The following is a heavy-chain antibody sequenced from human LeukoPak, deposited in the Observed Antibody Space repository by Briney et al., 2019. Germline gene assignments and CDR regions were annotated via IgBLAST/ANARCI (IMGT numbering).Heavy chain of an antibody. D-gene: IGHD5-12*01. Sequence: GGSLRLSCAASGFTFSSYWMSWVRQAPGKGLEWVANIKQDGSEKYYVDSVKGRFTISRDNAKNSLYLQINSLRAEDTAVYYCARDDTLYSGYDYFDYWGQGTLVTVSS. CDR1: GFTFSSYW. V-gene: IGHV3-7*01. CDR3: ARDDTLYSGYDYFDY. J-gene: IGHJ4*02. CDR2: IKQDGSEK.